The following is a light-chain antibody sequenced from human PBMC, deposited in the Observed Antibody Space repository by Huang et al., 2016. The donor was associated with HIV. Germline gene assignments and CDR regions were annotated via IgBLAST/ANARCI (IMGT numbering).Light chain of an antibody. Sequence: DIQMTQSPSSLSASIGNRVTITCRASQSVTRFLNWYQQKPGKAPKLLIYTASDLQSGVPSRFSGSGSGTDFTLTINSLQPDDFATYYCQQSYSVPYTFGHGTKLEIK. V-gene: IGKV1-39*01. CDR2: TAS. CDR3: QQSYSVPYT. J-gene: IGKJ2*01. CDR1: QSVTRF.